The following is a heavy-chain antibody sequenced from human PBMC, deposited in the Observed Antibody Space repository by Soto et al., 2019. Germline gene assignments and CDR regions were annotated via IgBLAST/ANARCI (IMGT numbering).Heavy chain of an antibody. CDR1: GDSVSGNSAAA. CDR2: TYYRSKWYN. J-gene: IGHJ3*02. V-gene: IGHV6-1*01. CDR3: VRGTRSTFDI. Sequence: QVQLQQSGPGLLKPSQTLSLTCAISGDSVSGNSAAAWNWIRQSPSKGLEWLGRTYYRSKWYNDYARSVKIRITSSPDTSKNQFSLLLESVAPEDAAVEYCVRGTRSTFDIWGQGTMVTVSS.